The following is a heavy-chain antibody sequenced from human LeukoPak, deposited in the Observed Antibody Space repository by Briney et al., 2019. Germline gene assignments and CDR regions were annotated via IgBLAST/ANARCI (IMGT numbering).Heavy chain of an antibody. D-gene: IGHD6-13*01. J-gene: IGHJ4*02. CDR2: INHSGST. Sequence: SETLSLTCAVYGGSFSGYYWSWIRQPPGKGLEWIGEINHSGSTNYNPSLKSRVTISVDTSKNQFSLKLSSVTAADTAVYYCAGADSSSWSSFDYWGQGTLVTVSS. V-gene: IGHV4-34*01. CDR1: GGSFSGYY. CDR3: AGADSSSWSSFDY.